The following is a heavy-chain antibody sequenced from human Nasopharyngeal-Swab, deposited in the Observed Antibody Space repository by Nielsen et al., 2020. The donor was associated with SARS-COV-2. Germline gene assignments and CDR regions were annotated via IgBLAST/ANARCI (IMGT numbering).Heavy chain of an antibody. D-gene: IGHD6-19*01. Sequence: GESLKISCVASGVIFSKYWMHWVRQAPGKGLVWVSRVNQDGSRTDYADSVKGRFTISRDNSKNTLYLQMNSLRAEDTAVYYCARDQRDTSDWGFDYWGQGTLVTVSS. J-gene: IGHJ4*02. CDR3: ARDQRDTSDWGFDY. V-gene: IGHV3-74*01. CDR2: VNQDGSRT. CDR1: GVIFSKYW.